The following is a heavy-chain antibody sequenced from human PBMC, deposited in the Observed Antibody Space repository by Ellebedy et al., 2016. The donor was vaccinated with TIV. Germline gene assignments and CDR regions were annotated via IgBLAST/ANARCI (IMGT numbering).Heavy chain of an antibody. CDR3: ARGDTPYGMDV. CDR1: GFTFSSYW. Sequence: GESLKISXAASGFTFSSYWMSWVRQAPGKGLEWVANIKQDGSEKYYVDSVKGRFTISRDNAKNSLYLQMNSLRAEDTAVYYCARGDTPYGMDVWGQGTTVTVSS. V-gene: IGHV3-7*03. J-gene: IGHJ6*02. D-gene: IGHD5-18*01. CDR2: IKQDGSEK.